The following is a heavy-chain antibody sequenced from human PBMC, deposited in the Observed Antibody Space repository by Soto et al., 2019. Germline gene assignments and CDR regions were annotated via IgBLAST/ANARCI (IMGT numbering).Heavy chain of an antibody. CDR2: ISYDGSNK. J-gene: IGHJ4*02. CDR3: AKNLTYYDSSEPLDY. CDR1: GFTFSSYG. D-gene: IGHD3-22*01. V-gene: IGHV3-30*18. Sequence: GGSLRLSCTASGFTFSSYGMHWVRQAPGMALEWVAVISYDGSNKYYADSVKGRFPISRDNSKNTLYLQMNSLRAEDTAVYYCAKNLTYYDSSEPLDYWGQGTLVTRSS.